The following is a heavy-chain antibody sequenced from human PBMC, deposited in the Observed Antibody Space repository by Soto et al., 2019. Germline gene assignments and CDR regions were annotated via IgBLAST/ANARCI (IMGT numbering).Heavy chain of an antibody. V-gene: IGHV1-69*13. J-gene: IGHJ5*02. Sequence: SVKVSCKASGGTFSSYAISWVRQAPGQGLEWMGGIIPIFGTANYAQKFQGRVTITADESTSTAYMELSSLRSEDTAVYYCARVWAEAGPGASCFDPWGQGTLVTVSS. CDR2: IIPIFGTA. D-gene: IGHD6-13*01. CDR3: ARVWAEAGPGASCFDP. CDR1: GGTFSSYA.